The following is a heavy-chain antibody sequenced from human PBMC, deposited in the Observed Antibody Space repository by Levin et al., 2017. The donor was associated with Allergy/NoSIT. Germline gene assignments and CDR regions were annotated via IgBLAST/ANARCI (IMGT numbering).Heavy chain of an antibody. Sequence: GESLKISCAASGFTFSSYAMHWVRQAPGKGLEWVAVISYDGSNKYYADSVKGRFTISRDNSKNTLYLQMNSLRAEDTAVYYCARVTDLDYGDYLYAFDSWGQGTMVTVSS. CDR3: ARVTDLDYGDYLYAFDS. V-gene: IGHV3-30*04. D-gene: IGHD4-17*01. CDR1: GFTFSSYA. CDR2: ISYDGSNK. J-gene: IGHJ3*02.